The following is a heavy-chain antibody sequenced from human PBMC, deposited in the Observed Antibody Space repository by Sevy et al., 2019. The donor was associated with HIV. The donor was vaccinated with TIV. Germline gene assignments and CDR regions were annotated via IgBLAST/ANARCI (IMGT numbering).Heavy chain of an antibody. CDR1: GFSFDAYV. J-gene: IGHJ4*02. D-gene: IGHD3-9*01. CDR2: ISWTRGTI. Sequence: GGSLRLSCVASGFSFDAYVMHWVRQPPGKGLEWVSSISWTRGTIGYADSVRGRFSISRDNAGNTLYLQMNSLRSEDRAFYYCGKDRTGIVTGGAGMDSWGQGTLVTVSS. V-gene: IGHV3-9*01. CDR3: GKDRTGIVTGGAGMDS.